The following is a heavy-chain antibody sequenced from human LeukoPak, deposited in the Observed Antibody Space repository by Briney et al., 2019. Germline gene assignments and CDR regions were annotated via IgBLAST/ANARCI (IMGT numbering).Heavy chain of an antibody. V-gene: IGHV1-18*01. CDR3: ARDYGRYYYDSSGAMDV. J-gene: IGHJ6*02. Sequence: ASLKVSCKASGYTFTSYGISWVRQAPGQGLEWMGWISAYNGNTNYAQKLQGRVTMTTDTSTSTAYMELRSLRSDDTAVHYCARDYGRYYYDSSGAMDVWGQGTTVTVSS. D-gene: IGHD3-22*01. CDR2: ISAYNGNT. CDR1: GYTFTSYG.